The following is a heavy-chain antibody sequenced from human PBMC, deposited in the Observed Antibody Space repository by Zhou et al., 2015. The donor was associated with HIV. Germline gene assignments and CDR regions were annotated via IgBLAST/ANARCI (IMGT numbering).Heavy chain of an antibody. Sequence: QVQLVQSGSDLKEPGASVKVSCKTSGYTFSDYALNWVRQAPGQGLEWMGWINTKTGYPTYAQGFTGRFVFSLDTSDSTAYLQISGLKTEDTAVYFCARRYNTASALAYWGQGALVTVSS. CDR1: GYTFSDYA. J-gene: IGHJ4*02. V-gene: IGHV7-4-1*02. D-gene: IGHD6-6*01. CDR3: ARRYNTASALAY. CDR2: INTKTGYP.